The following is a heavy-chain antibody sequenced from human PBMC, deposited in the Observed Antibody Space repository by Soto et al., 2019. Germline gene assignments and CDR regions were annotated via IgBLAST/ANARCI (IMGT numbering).Heavy chain of an antibody. J-gene: IGHJ6*02. CDR3: ARDEDTSVYYYGMDV. V-gene: IGHV3-33*08. Sequence: GGSLRLSCAASGFTFSSYGMHWVRQAPGKGLEWVAVIWYDGSNKYYADSVKGRFTISRDNSKNTLYLQMNSLRAEDTAVYYCARDEDTSVYYYGMDVWGQGTTVTVSS. CDR2: IWYDGSNK. D-gene: IGHD2-2*02. CDR1: GFTFSSYG.